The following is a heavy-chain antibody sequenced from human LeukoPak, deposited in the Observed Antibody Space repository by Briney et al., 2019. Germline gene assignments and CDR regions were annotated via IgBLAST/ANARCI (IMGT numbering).Heavy chain of an antibody. J-gene: IGHJ4*02. CDR1: GYTFTSYG. V-gene: IGHV1-18*01. D-gene: IGHD6-13*01. Sequence: GASVKVSCKASGYTFTSYGISWVRQAPGQGLEWMGWISAYNGNTNYAQKLQGRVTMTTDTSTSTAYMELRSLRSDDTAVYYCARDHSSSWYPAGFDYWGRGTLVTVSS. CDR3: ARDHSSSWYPAGFDY. CDR2: ISAYNGNT.